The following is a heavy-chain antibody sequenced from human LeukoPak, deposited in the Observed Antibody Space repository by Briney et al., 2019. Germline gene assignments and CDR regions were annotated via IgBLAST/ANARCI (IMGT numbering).Heavy chain of an antibody. CDR3: AKGRGYSYGQFDY. CDR1: GFTFSSYG. D-gene: IGHD5-18*01. V-gene: IGHV3-30*18. J-gene: IGHJ4*02. Sequence: GGSLRLSCAASGFTFSSYGMHWVRQAPGKGLEWVAVISYDGSNKYYADSVKGRFTISRDNSKNTLYLQMNSLRAEDTAVYYCAKGRGYSYGQFDYWGQGTLVTVSS. CDR2: ISYDGSNK.